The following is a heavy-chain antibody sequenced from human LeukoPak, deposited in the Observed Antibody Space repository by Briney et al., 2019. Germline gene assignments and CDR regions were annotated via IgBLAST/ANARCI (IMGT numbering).Heavy chain of an antibody. CDR3: ARFSNDHGVKFDY. D-gene: IGHD4-17*01. J-gene: IGHJ4*02. Sequence: SQTLSLTCTVSGGSISSGGYYWSWVRQHPEKGLEWIGYIYYSGTAYYNPSLKSRVTMSVDTSKNQFSLKLDSVTAADTAVYYCARFSNDHGVKFDYWGQGILVTVSS. V-gene: IGHV4-31*03. CDR2: IYYSGTA. CDR1: GGSISSGGYY.